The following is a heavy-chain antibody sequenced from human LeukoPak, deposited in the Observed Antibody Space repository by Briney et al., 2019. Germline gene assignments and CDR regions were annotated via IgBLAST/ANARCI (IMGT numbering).Heavy chain of an antibody. CDR3: ARLNDYGDWGGWYFDL. V-gene: IGHV3-30*03. Sequence: GGSLRLSCAASGFTFSSYGMHWVRQAPGKGLEWVAVISYDGSNKYYADSVKGRFTISRDNSKNTLYLQMNSLRAEDTAVYYCARLNDYGDWGGWYFDLWGRGTLVTVSS. CDR1: GFTFSSYG. CDR2: ISYDGSNK. J-gene: IGHJ2*01. D-gene: IGHD4-17*01.